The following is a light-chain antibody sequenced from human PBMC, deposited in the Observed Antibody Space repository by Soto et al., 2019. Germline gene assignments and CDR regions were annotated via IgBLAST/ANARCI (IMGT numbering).Light chain of an antibody. Sequence: EIVMTQSPATLSVSPGERATLFCRASQSVNNNFLAWYRQKPGQAPRLLIHGASTRATGTPARFSGSGSGTEFTLTISSLQSEDFAVYYCQQYSAWPLTFGGGTKVEIK. J-gene: IGKJ4*01. CDR3: QQYSAWPLT. V-gene: IGKV3-15*01. CDR2: GAS. CDR1: QSVNNN.